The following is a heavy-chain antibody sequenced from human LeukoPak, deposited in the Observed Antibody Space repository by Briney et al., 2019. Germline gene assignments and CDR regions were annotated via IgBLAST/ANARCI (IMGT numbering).Heavy chain of an antibody. J-gene: IGHJ3*02. V-gene: IGHV3-48*02. Sequence: PGGSLRLSCAASGFPFSTYSLNWLRQAPGKGLEWVSYINSGSKTIYYPDYVKGRFTISRDNAKNSLYLQMSSLRDEDTAVYYCASGVGSGTYYTDTFDIWGQGTVVTVSS. CDR3: ASGVGSGTYYTDTFDI. D-gene: IGHD3-10*01. CDR2: INSGSKTI. CDR1: GFPFSTYS.